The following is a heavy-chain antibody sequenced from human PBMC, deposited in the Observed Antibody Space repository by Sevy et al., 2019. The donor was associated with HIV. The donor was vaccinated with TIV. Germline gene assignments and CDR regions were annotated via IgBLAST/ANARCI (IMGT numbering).Heavy chain of an antibody. CDR2: ISSSSSYI. CDR1: GFTFSSYS. V-gene: IGHV3-21*01. D-gene: IGHD2-2*01. Sequence: GGSLRLSCAASGFTFSSYSMNWVRQAPGKGLEWVSSISSSSSYIYYADSVKGRFTISRDNAKNSLYLKMNSLRAEDTAVYYCARGYCSSTRCYGPVYYYYYYGMDVWGQGTTVTVSS. CDR3: ARGYCSSTRCYGPVYYYYYYGMDV. J-gene: IGHJ6*02.